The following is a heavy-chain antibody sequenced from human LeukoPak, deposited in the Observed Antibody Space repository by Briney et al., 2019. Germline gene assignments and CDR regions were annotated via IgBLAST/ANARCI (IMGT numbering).Heavy chain of an antibody. Sequence: GGSLRLSCAASGFTFSSYAMHWVRQAPGKGLEYVSAISTNGGSTYYANSVKGRFTISRDNSKNTLYPQMGSVRAEDMAVYYCARWGSTSCYDYWGQGTLVTVSS. D-gene: IGHD2-2*01. J-gene: IGHJ4*02. CDR2: ISTNGGST. V-gene: IGHV3-64*01. CDR1: GFTFSSYA. CDR3: ARWGSTSCYDY.